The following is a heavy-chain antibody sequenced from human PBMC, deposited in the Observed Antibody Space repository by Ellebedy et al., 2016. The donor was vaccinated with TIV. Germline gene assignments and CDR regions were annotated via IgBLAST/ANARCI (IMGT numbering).Heavy chain of an antibody. J-gene: IGHJ4*02. Sequence: GESLKISCAASGFTFEDHVMHWIRQPPGKGLEWVTVISWDGTMTYHADSVKGRFTVSRDNKKNLLYLQMNSLKTEDTAVYYCGKDLDVLTGSDFWGQGTLVTVSS. D-gene: IGHD3-9*01. V-gene: IGHV3-43*01. CDR2: ISWDGTMT. CDR1: GFTFEDHV. CDR3: GKDLDVLTGSDF.